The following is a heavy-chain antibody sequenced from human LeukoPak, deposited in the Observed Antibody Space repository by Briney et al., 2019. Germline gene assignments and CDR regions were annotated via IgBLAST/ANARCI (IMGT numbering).Heavy chain of an antibody. D-gene: IGHD2-2*01. CDR1: GFTFSSYS. V-gene: IGHV3-21*01. J-gene: IGHJ5*02. Sequence: GGSLRLSCAASGFTFSSYSMNWVRQAPGKGLEWVSSISSSSSYIYYADSVKGRFTISRDNAKNSLYLQMNSLRAEDTAVYYCARDALVVPAATPPAGWFDPWGQGTLVTVSS. CDR2: ISSSSSYI. CDR3: ARDALVVPAATPPAGWFDP.